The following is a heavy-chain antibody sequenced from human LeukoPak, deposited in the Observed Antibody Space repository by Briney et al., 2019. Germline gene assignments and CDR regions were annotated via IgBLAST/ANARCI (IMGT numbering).Heavy chain of an antibody. Sequence: PSETLSLTCTVSGGSISSYYWSWIRQPPGKGLEWIGYIYYSGSTNYNPSLTSRVTISVDTSKNQFSLKLSSVTAADTAVYYCSRSRTVGARLDYWGQGTLVTVSS. CDR1: GGSISSYY. J-gene: IGHJ4*02. V-gene: IGHV4-59*01. CDR3: SRSRTVGARLDY. D-gene: IGHD1-26*01. CDR2: IYYSGST.